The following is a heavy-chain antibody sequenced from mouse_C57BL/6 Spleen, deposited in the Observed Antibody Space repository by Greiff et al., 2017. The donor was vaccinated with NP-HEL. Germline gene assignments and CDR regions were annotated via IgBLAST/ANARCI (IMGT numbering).Heavy chain of an antibody. Sequence: EVQGVESGGGLVQPGGSLKLSCAASGFTFSDYYMYWVRQTPEKRLEWVAYISNGGGSTYYPDTVKGRFTISRDNAKNTLYLQMSRLKSEDTAMYYCARQGNGDPYYFDYWGQGTTLTVSS. CDR2: ISNGGGST. J-gene: IGHJ2*01. CDR3: ARQGNGDPYYFDY. D-gene: IGHD1-2*01. V-gene: IGHV5-12*01. CDR1: GFTFSDYY.